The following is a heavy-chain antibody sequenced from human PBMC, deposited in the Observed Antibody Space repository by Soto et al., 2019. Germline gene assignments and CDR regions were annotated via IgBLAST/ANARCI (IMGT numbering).Heavy chain of an antibody. V-gene: IGHV3-15*07. J-gene: IGHJ6*02. CDR3: TTGSVGGV. D-gene: IGHD2-15*01. Sequence: GGSLRLSCAASDFTISNAWMNWVRQAPGKGLEWVGRIKTKSEGEATDYAAPLKGRFTISRDDSKNTLFLQMNSLKTEDTAVYYCTTGSVGGVWGQGATVTVSS. CDR1: DFTISNAW. CDR2: IKTKSEGEAT.